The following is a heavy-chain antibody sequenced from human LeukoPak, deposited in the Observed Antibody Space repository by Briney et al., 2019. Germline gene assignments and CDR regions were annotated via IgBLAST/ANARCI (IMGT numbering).Heavy chain of an antibody. V-gene: IGHV3-33*01. Sequence: GGSLRLSCAASGFTFSSYGMHWVRQAPGKGLEWVAVIWYDGSNKYYADSVKGRFTISRDNSKSTLYLQMNSLRAEDTAVYYCARGGYSYARYYFDYWGQGTLVTVSS. J-gene: IGHJ4*02. CDR2: IWYDGSNK. CDR3: ARGGYSYARYYFDY. CDR1: GFTFSSYG. D-gene: IGHD5-18*01.